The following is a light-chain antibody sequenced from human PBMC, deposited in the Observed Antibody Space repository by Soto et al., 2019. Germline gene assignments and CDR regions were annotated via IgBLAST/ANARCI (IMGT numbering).Light chain of an antibody. CDR2: GTS. Sequence: EIVMTQSSVTLSVSPGERATLSCRASQSVSRNLAWYQQKPGQTPRLLIYGTSTRATGIPARFSGSGSGTEFSLTISSLQSEDFAVYYCQQRNKWRTFGQGTKVEIK. CDR3: QQRNKWRT. CDR1: QSVSRN. J-gene: IGKJ1*01. V-gene: IGKV3-15*01.